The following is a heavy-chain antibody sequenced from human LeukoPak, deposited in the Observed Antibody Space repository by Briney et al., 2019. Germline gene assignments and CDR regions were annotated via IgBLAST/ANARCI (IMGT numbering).Heavy chain of an antibody. Sequence: GGSLRLSCAASGFTFSSYGMHWVRQAPGKGLEWVAFIRYDGSNKYYAGSVKGRFTISRDNSKNTLYLQMNSLRAEDTAVYYCAKGGQFFDYWGQGTLVTVSS. CDR1: GFTFSSYG. V-gene: IGHV3-30*02. CDR3: AKGGQFFDY. D-gene: IGHD6-19*01. CDR2: IRYDGSNK. J-gene: IGHJ4*02.